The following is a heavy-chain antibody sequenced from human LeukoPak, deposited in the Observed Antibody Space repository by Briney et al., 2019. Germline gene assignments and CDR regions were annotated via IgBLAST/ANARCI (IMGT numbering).Heavy chain of an antibody. CDR1: GGSFSGYY. J-gene: IGHJ4*02. D-gene: IGHD6-13*01. V-gene: IGHV4-34*01. Sequence: MPSETLSLTCAVYGGSFSGYYWSWIRQPPGKGLEWIGEINHSGSTNYNPSLKSRVTISVDTSKNQFSLKLSSVTAADTAVYYCARASAADRVREGVDYWGQGTLVTVSS. CDR3: ARASAADRVREGVDY. CDR2: INHSGST.